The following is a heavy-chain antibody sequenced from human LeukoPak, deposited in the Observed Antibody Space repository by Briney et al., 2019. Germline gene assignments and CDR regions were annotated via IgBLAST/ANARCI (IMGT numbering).Heavy chain of an antibody. CDR3: AKDRRSYGGTSFDS. V-gene: IGHV3-23*01. CDR2: ISDST. CDR1: GFTFSNYG. D-gene: IGHD4-23*01. Sequence: GGSLRLSCAASGFTFSNYGMSWVRQAPGEGLEWVSLISDSTWYADSVKGRFTISRDVSQNTLYLQMNSLRAEDTAVYYCAKDRRSYGGTSFDSWGQGTLVTVSS. J-gene: IGHJ4*02.